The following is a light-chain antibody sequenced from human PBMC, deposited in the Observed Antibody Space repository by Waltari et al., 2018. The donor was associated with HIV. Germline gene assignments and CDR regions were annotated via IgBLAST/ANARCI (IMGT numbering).Light chain of an antibody. CDR1: ISDVGAYEY. J-gene: IGLJ1*01. CDR2: DVY. Sequence: QSALTQPASVSGSPGQSITISCTGTISDVGAYEYVSWYQQHPGKVPKLLIYDVYNRPSRISNRFSGSKSGNTASLTISGLQAEDEAAYSCASFTSGRLNVFGTGTKVTV. CDR3: ASFTSGRLNV. V-gene: IGLV2-14*03.